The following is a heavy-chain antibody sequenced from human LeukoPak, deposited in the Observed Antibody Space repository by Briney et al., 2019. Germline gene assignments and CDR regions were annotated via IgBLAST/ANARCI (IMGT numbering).Heavy chain of an antibody. CDR2: ISGSGGST. CDR1: GFTFSSYA. J-gene: IGHJ4*02. Sequence: GGSLRLSCAASGFTFSSYAMSWVRQAPGKGLEWVSAISGSGGSTYYADSVKGRFTISRDNSKNTLYLQMNSLRAEDTAVYYCAKDGSLTLYQLLYFDYWGQGTLVTVSS. CDR3: AKDGSLTLYQLLYFDY. D-gene: IGHD2-2*01. V-gene: IGHV3-23*01.